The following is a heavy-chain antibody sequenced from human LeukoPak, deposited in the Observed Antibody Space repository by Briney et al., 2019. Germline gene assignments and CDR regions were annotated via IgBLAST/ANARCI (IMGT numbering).Heavy chain of an antibody. CDR3: ARHLYGSGSPLDY. V-gene: IGHV4-30-2*01. CDR2: IYHSGST. CDR1: GASISRGGYS. D-gene: IGHD3-10*01. J-gene: IGHJ4*02. Sequence: SQTLSLTCDVSGASISRGGYSWSWIRQPPGKGLEWIGYIYHSGSTYYNPSLKSRVSISMDRSKNQFSLKLSSVTAADTAVYYCARHLYGSGSPLDYWGQGILVTVSS.